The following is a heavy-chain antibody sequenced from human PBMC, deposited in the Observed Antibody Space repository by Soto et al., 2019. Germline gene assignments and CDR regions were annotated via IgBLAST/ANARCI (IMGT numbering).Heavy chain of an antibody. CDR3: ARDGVDGSGSYPNWFDP. D-gene: IGHD3-10*01. Sequence: QVQLVQSGAEVKKPGASVKVSCKASGYTFTGYYIHWVRQAPGQGLEWMGWINPHSGGTNYAQKFQGWATMTSDTSIRTAYMELSRLRSDDTAVYYCARDGVDGSGSYPNWFDPWGQGTLVTVSS. CDR2: INPHSGGT. V-gene: IGHV1-2*04. CDR1: GYTFTGYY. J-gene: IGHJ5*02.